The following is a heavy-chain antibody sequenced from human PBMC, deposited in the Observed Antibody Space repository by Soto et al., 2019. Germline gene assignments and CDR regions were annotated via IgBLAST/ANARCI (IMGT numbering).Heavy chain of an antibody. CDR3: ARDSGEGMTTVIKFDS. V-gene: IGHV1-69*06. D-gene: IGHD4-17*01. CDR1: GGTFNNYA. J-gene: IGHJ4*02. CDR2: VIPSFGSS. Sequence: SVKVSCKASGGTFNNYAISWIRQAPGQGLEWMGGVIPSFGSSHYAQKFQGRVSMTADKATTTAYMELNSLTSDDTAAYYCARDSGEGMTTVIKFDSWGQGTLVTVSS.